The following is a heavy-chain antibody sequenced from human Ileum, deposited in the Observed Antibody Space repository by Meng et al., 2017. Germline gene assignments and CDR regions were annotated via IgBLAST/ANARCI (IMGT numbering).Heavy chain of an antibody. J-gene: IGHJ4*02. CDR3: ARPGGYCSDLDCYPAE. V-gene: IGHV7-4-1*02. CDR1: GYTFKNYA. CDR2: IHTDTGNP. Sequence: LVQSVSEGKEPWASLKVSCKASGYTFKNYAVTWVRQAPGQGLEWMGWIHTDTGNPTYDQGFTGRFVFSLDTSVNTAYLQITGLKAEDTAVYYCARPGGYCSDLDCYPAEWGQGTLVTVSS. D-gene: IGHD2-15*01.